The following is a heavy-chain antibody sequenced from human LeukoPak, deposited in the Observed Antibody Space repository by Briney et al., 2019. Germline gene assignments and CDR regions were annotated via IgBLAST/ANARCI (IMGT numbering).Heavy chain of an antibody. CDR2: ISGGGDRT. J-gene: IGHJ4*02. D-gene: IGHD3-10*01. CDR3: AKGPRTVRFGDRHKGMFDY. Sequence: PGGSLRLSCAASGFTFSNYGMNWVRQAPGKGLEWVSTISGGGDRTYYADSVKGRFTISRDNSKNTLSLQMNSLRAEDTAVYYCAKGPRTVRFGDRHKGMFDYWGQGTLVTVSS. CDR1: GFTFSNYG. V-gene: IGHV3-23*01.